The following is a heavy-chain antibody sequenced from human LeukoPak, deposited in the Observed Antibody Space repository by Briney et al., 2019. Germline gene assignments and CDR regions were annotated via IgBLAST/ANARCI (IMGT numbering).Heavy chain of an antibody. CDR3: ARGGDYVYYYYGMDV. CDR1: GGSISSGGYS. CDR2: IYHSGST. D-gene: IGHD4-17*01. V-gene: IGHV4-30-2*01. J-gene: IGHJ6*02. Sequence: SETLSLTCAVSGGSISSGGYSWSWIRQPPGKGLEWIGYIYHSGSTYYNPSLKSRVTISVDTSKNQFSLKLSSVTAADTAVYYCARGGDYVYYYYGMDVWGQGTTVTVSS.